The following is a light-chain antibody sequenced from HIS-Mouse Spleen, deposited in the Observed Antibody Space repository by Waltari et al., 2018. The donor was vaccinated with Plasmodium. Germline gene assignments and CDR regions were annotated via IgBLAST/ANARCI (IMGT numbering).Light chain of an antibody. CDR2: EVS. J-gene: IGLJ2*01. Sequence: CTGTSSDVGGYNYVSWYQQHPGKAPKLMIYEVSKRPSGVPDRFSGSKSGNTASLTVSGLQAEDEADYYCSSYAGSNNVVFGGGTKLTVL. CDR1: SSDVGGYNY. V-gene: IGLV2-8*01. CDR3: SSYAGSNNVV.